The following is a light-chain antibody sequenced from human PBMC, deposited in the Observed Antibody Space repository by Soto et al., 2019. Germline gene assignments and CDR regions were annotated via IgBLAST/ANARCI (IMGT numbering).Light chain of an antibody. J-gene: IGKJ5*01. Sequence: DIQMTQSPSSLSASGGDRVTITGRASQSISGYLNWYRQKPGKAPQLLIYAASSLQSGVPSRFSGSRSGTALTLTISCLHPEVFPNYYCQQRYRTPPVTCGQGKRREIK. CDR2: AAS. V-gene: IGKV1-39*01. CDR1: QSISGY. CDR3: QQRYRTPPVT.